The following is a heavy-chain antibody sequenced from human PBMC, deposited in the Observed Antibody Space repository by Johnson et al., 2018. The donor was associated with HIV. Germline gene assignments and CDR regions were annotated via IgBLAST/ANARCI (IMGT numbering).Heavy chain of an antibody. CDR1: GFTFDDYA. Sequence: QLVESGGGLVQPGKSLRLSCAASGFTFDDYAMHWVRQAPGKGLELVPGISWNSGCIGYADSVKGRFTISRDNAKNSLYLQMNSLRAEDTALYYCAKDKAAAGPEAFDIWGQGTMVTVSS. J-gene: IGHJ3*02. CDR2: ISWNSGCI. CDR3: AKDKAAAGPEAFDI. D-gene: IGHD6-13*01. V-gene: IGHV3-9*01.